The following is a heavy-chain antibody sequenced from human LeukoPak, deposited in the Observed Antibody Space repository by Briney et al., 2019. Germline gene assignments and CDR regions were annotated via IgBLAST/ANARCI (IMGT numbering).Heavy chain of an antibody. V-gene: IGHV4-30-4*01. CDR3: ARRYGDYVSRTDDCFDF. CDR1: GGSISSGDYY. J-gene: IGHJ3*01. Sequence: PSQTLSLTCTVSGGSISSGDYYWSWIRQPPGKGLEWIGYIYYSESTYYNPSLKSRVTISVDTSKNQFSLKLSSVIAADTAVYYCARRYGDYVSRTDDCFDFWGQGTMVTVSS. D-gene: IGHD4-17*01. CDR2: IYYSEST.